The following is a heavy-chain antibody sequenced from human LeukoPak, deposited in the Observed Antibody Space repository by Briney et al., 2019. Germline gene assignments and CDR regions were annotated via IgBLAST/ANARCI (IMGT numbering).Heavy chain of an antibody. CDR3: VRESGYSSGWYPY. V-gene: IGHV5-51*01. D-gene: IGHD6-19*01. CDR1: GYTFTNYW. J-gene: IGHJ4*02. Sequence: GESLKISCKGSGYTFTNYWIAWVRQTPGKGLEWMGMIYPGDSDSRYSPSFQGQVTFSADKSISTAYLQWSSLKASDSAMYYCVRESGYSSGWYPYWGQGTLVTVSS. CDR2: IYPGDSDS.